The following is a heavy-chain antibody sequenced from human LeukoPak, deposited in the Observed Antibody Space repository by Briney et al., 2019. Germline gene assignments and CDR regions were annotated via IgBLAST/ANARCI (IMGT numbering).Heavy chain of an antibody. D-gene: IGHD3-10*01. CDR3: ARVDGGYYGSADY. CDR1: GGTFSSYA. Sequence: GSSVKVSCKASGGTFSSYAISWVRQAPGQGLEWMGGIIPIFGAANYAQKFQGRVTITADESTSTAYMELSSLRSEDTAVYYCARVDGGYYGSADYWGQGTLVTVSS. CDR2: IIPIFGAA. J-gene: IGHJ4*02. V-gene: IGHV1-69*01.